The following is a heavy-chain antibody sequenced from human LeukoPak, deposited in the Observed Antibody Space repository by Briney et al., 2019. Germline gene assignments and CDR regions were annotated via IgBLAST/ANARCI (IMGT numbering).Heavy chain of an antibody. V-gene: IGHV3-30-3*01. J-gene: IGHJ4*02. D-gene: IGHD5-18*01. CDR1: GFTFSSYA. Sequence: GRSLRLSCAASGFTFSSYAMHWVRQAPGKGLEWVAVISYDGSNKYYADSVKGRFTISRDNSKNTLYLQMNSLRAEDTAVYYCARGIQLWLDAFDIWGQGTLVTVSS. CDR2: ISYDGSNK. CDR3: ARGIQLWLDAFDI.